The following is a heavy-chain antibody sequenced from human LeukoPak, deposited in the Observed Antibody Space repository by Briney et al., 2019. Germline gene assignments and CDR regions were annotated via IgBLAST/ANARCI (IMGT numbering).Heavy chain of an antibody. J-gene: IGHJ6*03. CDR1: GFTFSSYW. Sequence: PGGPLRLSCAASGFTFSSYWMSWVRQAPGKGLEWVANIKQDGSEKYYVDSVKGRFTISRDNAKNSLYLQMNSLRAEDTAVYYCARDAIVVVPAAMWYYYYYMDVWGKGTTVTVSS. CDR2: IKQDGSEK. V-gene: IGHV3-7*01. CDR3: ARDAIVVVPAAMWYYYYYMDV. D-gene: IGHD2-2*01.